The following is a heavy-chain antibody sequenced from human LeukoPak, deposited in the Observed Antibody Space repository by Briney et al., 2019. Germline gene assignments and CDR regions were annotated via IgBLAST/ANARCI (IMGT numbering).Heavy chain of an antibody. J-gene: IGHJ3*02. CDR2: INHSGST. Sequence: SETLSLTCAVYGGSFSGYYWSWIRQPPGKGLEWIGEINHSGSTNYNPSLKSRVAISLDTSKNQFSLKLSSLTAADTSVYYCARGFDLDAFDIWAQETMVTVSS. V-gene: IGHV4-34*01. D-gene: IGHD3/OR15-3a*01. CDR3: ARGFDLDAFDI. CDR1: GGSFSGYY.